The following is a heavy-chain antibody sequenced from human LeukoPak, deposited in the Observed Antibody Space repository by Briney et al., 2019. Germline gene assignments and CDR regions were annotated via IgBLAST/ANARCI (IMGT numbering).Heavy chain of an antibody. D-gene: IGHD1-26*01. CDR3: AGVIGGSYYLLDY. Sequence: GSLRLSCAASGFTFRSYSMNWVRQAPGKGLEWVSYISSSSSTIYYADSVKGRFTISRDNAKNSLYLQMNSLRAEDTAVYYCAGVIGGSYYLLDYWGQGTLVTVSS. CDR1: GFTFRSYS. J-gene: IGHJ4*02. V-gene: IGHV3-48*01. CDR2: ISSSSSTI.